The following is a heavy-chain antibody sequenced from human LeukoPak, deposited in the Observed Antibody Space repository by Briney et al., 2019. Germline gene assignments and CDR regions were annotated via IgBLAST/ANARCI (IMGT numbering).Heavy chain of an antibody. V-gene: IGHV4-4*07. J-gene: IGHJ4*02. D-gene: IGHD2-21*02. Sequence: SETLSLTCTVSGGSIRTYYWSWIRQPAGKGLEWIGRIHSSGNTDYNRSLSSRVTMSVDTSKNQFSLKLSSVTAADTAVYYCAREGSMTARPFVSIDYWGQGTLVTVSS. CDR2: IHSSGNT. CDR3: AREGSMTARPFVSIDY. CDR1: GGSIRTYY.